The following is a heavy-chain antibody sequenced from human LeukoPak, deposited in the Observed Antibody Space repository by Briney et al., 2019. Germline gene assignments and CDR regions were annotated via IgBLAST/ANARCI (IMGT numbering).Heavy chain of an antibody. CDR3: ASDSSGYSWGHAFDI. CDR1: GFTFSDYY. CDR2: ISSSGSTI. J-gene: IGHJ3*02. D-gene: IGHD3-22*01. Sequence: GGSLRLSCAASGFTFSDYYMSWIRQAPGKGLEWVSYISSSGSTIYYADSVKGRFTISRDNAKNSLYLQMNSLRAEDTAVYYCASDSSGYSWGHAFDIWGQGTMVTVSS. V-gene: IGHV3-11*04.